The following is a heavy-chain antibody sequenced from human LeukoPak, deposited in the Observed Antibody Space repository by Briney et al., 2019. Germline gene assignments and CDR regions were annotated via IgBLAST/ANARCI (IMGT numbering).Heavy chain of an antibody. Sequence: PGGSLRLPCAASGFTVSSNYMSWVRQAPGKGLEWVSVIYSGGSTYYADSVKGRFTISRDNSKNTLYLQMNSLRAEDTAVYYCARGPYYDSSGYWFDPWGQGTLVTVSS. CDR1: GFTVSSNY. D-gene: IGHD3-22*01. V-gene: IGHV3-53*01. CDR3: ARGPYYDSSGYWFDP. J-gene: IGHJ5*02. CDR2: IYSGGST.